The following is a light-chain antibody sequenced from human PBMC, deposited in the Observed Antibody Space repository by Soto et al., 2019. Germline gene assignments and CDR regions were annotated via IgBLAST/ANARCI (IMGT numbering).Light chain of an antibody. CDR2: DAS. V-gene: IGKV1-33*01. J-gene: IGKJ3*01. Sequence: DIQMTKSPSSLSASVGDRVTITCQASQDISNYLNWYQQKPGKAPKLLIYDASNLETGVPSRFSGSGSGTDFTFTIRSLQPEDIATYYCQQYDNLPLTFGPGTKVDIK. CDR1: QDISNY. CDR3: QQYDNLPLT.